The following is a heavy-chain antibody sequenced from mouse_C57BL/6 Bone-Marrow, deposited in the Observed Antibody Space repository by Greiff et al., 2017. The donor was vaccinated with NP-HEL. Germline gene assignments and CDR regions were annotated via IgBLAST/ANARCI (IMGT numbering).Heavy chain of an antibody. CDR2: INPYNGGT. CDR3: ARKRDPFDY. V-gene: IGHV1-19*01. Sequence: VQLKQSGPVLVKPGASVKMSCKASGYTFTDYYMNWVKQSHGKSLEWIGVINPYNGGTSYNQKFKGKATLTVDKSSSTAYMELNSLTSEDSAVYYCARKRDPFDYWGQGTTLTVSS. CDR1: GYTFTDYY. J-gene: IGHJ2*01.